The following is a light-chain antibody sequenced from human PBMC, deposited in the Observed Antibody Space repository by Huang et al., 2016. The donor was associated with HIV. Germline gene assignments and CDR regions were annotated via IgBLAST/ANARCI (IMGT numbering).Light chain of an antibody. Sequence: IVLTQSPATLSLSPGERATLSCRASQSVHSYLAWYQHKPGQAPRLLIYDASNRATGIPARFSGSGSWTDFTLTISNRQSEDFAVYYCQQRSAWPLTFGGGTKVEI. CDR1: QSVHSY. V-gene: IGKV3-11*01. J-gene: IGKJ4*01. CDR3: QQRSAWPLT. CDR2: DAS.